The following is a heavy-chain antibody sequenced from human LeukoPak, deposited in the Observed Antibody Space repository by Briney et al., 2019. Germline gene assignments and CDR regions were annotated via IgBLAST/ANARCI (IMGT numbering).Heavy chain of an antibody. CDR2: IIPIFGTA. Sequence: ASVKVSCKASGYTFTGYYMHWVRQAPGQGLEWMGGIIPIFGTANYAQKFQGRVTITADESTSTAYMELSSLRSEDTAVYYCARDNQYDSSGYYYYYWGQGTLVTVSS. J-gene: IGHJ4*02. CDR3: ARDNQYDSSGYYYYY. V-gene: IGHV1-69*13. CDR1: GYTFTGYY. D-gene: IGHD3-22*01.